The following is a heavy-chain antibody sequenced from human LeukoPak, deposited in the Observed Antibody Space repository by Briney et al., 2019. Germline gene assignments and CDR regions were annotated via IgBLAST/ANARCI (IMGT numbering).Heavy chain of an antibody. CDR2: IIPILGIA. CDR3: ARGSYSGYASRLYYFDY. V-gene: IGHV1-69*04. D-gene: IGHD5-12*01. CDR1: GGTFSSYA. Sequence: SVKVSCKASGGTFSSYAISWVRQAPGQGLEWMGRIIPILGIANYAQKFQGRVTITADKSTSTAYMELSSLRSEDTAVYYCARGSYSGYASRLYYFDYWGQGTLVTVSS. J-gene: IGHJ4*02.